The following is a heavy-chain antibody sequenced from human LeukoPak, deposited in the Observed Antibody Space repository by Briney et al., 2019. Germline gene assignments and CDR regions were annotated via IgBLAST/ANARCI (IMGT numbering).Heavy chain of an antibody. V-gene: IGHV3-7*04. D-gene: IGHD5-24*01. Sequence: GGSLRLSCAASGFTFSNYVMHWVRQAPGKGLEWVANIKQDGSKKSYVDSVKGRFTISRDNAKNSLYLQMNSLRAEDTAIYYCTRVGYIDEGIDYWGQGTLVTVSS. CDR3: TRVGYIDEGIDY. CDR1: GFTFSNYV. CDR2: IKQDGSKK. J-gene: IGHJ4*02.